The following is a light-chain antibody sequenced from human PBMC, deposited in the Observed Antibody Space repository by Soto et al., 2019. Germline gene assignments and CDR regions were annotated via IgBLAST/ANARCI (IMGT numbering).Light chain of an antibody. CDR3: CSYAGSSTFYVV. V-gene: IGLV2-23*02. Sequence: QSVLTQPASVSGSPGQSITISCTGTSSDVGSYNLVSWYQQHPGKAPKLMIYEVSKRPSGVSNRFSGSKSGNTASLTISGLQAEDEADYYCCSYAGSSTFYVVFGGGTKLPS. CDR1: SSDVGSYNL. J-gene: IGLJ2*01. CDR2: EVS.